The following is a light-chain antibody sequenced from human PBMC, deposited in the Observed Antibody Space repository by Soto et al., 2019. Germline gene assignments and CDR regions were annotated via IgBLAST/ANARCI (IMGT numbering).Light chain of an antibody. J-gene: IGLJ1*01. CDR2: EAT. V-gene: IGLV2-23*01. CDR1: SSDVGSYNL. Sequence: QSALTQPASVSGSPGQSITISCTGTSSDVGSYNLVSWYQQHPGKAPKFMIYEATKRPSGVSNRFSGSKSGNTASLTISGLQAEDESDYYCCSYAGSSTYVFGTGTKLTVL. CDR3: CSYAGSSTYV.